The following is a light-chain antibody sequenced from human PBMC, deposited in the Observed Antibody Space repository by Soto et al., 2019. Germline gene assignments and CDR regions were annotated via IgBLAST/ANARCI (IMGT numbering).Light chain of an antibody. CDR1: QSVSSSY. CDR3: QQYGSSPK. V-gene: IGKV3-20*01. Sequence: EIVLTQSPGTLSLSSGERATLSCRASQSVSSSYLAWYQQKPGQAPRLLIYGASSRATGIPDRFSGSGSGTDFTLTISRLEPEDFAVYYCQQYGSSPKFGQGTKVE. CDR2: GAS. J-gene: IGKJ1*01.